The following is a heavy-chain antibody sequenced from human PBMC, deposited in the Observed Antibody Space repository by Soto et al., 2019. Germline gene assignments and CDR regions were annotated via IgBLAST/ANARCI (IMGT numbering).Heavy chain of an antibody. CDR3: ARAIDFWSGYYLHYYMDV. D-gene: IGHD3-3*01. CDR1: GYTFTSYA. J-gene: IGHJ6*03. CDR2: INAGNGNT. V-gene: IGHV1-3*01. Sequence: ASVKVSCKASGYTFTSYAMHWVRQAPGQRLEWMGWINAGNGNTKYSQKFQGRVTITRDTSASTAYMELSSLRSEDTAVYYCARAIDFWSGYYLHYYMDVWGKGTTVTVSS.